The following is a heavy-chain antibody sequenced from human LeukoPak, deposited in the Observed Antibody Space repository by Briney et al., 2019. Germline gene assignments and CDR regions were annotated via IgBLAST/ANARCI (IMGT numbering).Heavy chain of an antibody. Sequence: SSETLSLTCTVSGGSISSYYWSWIRQPPGKGLEWIEYIYHSGSTYYNPSLKSRVTISVDRSKNQFSLKLSSVTAADTAVYYCARILQTGDIAAAGNNWFDPWGQGTLVTVSS. V-gene: IGHV4-59*12. CDR2: IYHSGST. J-gene: IGHJ5*02. CDR3: ARILQTGDIAAAGNNWFDP. CDR1: GGSISSYY. D-gene: IGHD6-13*01.